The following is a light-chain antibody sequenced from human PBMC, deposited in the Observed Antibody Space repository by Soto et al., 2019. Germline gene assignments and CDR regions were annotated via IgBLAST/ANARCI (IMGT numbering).Light chain of an antibody. Sequence: EIVLTQSPGTLSLSPGERATLSCRASQSVSISYLAWFQQKPGQAPRLLVYGASSRATDIPDRFSGSGSGTDFSLTISRLEPEDSALYYCQQYATSPHTFGQGTKLEIK. CDR2: GAS. CDR1: QSVSISY. CDR3: QQYATSPHT. J-gene: IGKJ2*01. V-gene: IGKV3-20*01.